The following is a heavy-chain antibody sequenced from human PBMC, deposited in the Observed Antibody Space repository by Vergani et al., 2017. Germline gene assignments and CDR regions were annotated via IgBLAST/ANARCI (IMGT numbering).Heavy chain of an antibody. CDR3: ARGTYYDSSGIRFDP. J-gene: IGHJ5*02. V-gene: IGHV3-21*05. Sequence: EVQLVESGGGLVKPGGSLRLSCAASGFTFSSYSMNWVRQAPGKGLEWVSYISSSGSTIYYADSVKGRFTISRDNAKNSLYLQMNSLRAEDTAVYYCARGTYYDSSGIRFDPWGQGTLVTVSS. D-gene: IGHD3-22*01. CDR2: ISSSGSTI. CDR1: GFTFSSYS.